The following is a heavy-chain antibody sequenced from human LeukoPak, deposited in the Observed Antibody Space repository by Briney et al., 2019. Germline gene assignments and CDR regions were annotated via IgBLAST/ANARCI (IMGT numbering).Heavy chain of an antibody. Sequence: SEALSLTCTVSGGSISSSSYYWGWIRQPPGKGLEWIGSIYYSGSTYYNPSLKSRVTISVDTSKNQFSLKLSSVTAADTAVYYCARYRIDYDYYYYYGMDVWGQGTTVTVSS. CDR1: GGSISSSSYY. CDR3: ARYRIDYDYYYYYGMDV. CDR2: IYYSGST. J-gene: IGHJ6*02. V-gene: IGHV4-39*01. D-gene: IGHD4-17*01.